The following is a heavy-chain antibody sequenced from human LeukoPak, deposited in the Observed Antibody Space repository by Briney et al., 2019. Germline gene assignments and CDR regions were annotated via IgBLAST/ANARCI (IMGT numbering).Heavy chain of an antibody. J-gene: IGHJ4*02. CDR1: GGSFSGYY. D-gene: IGHD3-22*01. V-gene: IGHV4-34*01. Sequence: PSETLSLTCAVYGGSFSGYYWSWIRQPPGKGLEWIGEINHSGSTNYNPSLKSRVTISVDTSKNQFSLKLSSMTAADTAVYYCASYYYDSSGSPSPFDYWGQGTLVTVSS. CDR2: INHSGST. CDR3: ASYYYDSSGSPSPFDY.